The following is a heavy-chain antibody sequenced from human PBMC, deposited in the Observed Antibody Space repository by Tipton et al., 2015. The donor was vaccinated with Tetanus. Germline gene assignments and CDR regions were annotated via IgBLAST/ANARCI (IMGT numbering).Heavy chain of an antibody. V-gene: IGHV1-46*01. CDR2: INPSGGST. J-gene: IGHJ6*02. CDR3: ARDTWWKSRAYLYGMDV. CDR1: GYTFTGYY. Sequence: QSGAEVKKPGASVKVSCKASGYTFTGYYMHWVRQAPGQGLEWMGIINPSGGSTSYAQKFQGRVTMTRDTSTSTVYMELSRLGSDDTAVYYCARDTWWKSRAYLYGMDVWGQGTTVPVSS. D-gene: IGHD2-8*02.